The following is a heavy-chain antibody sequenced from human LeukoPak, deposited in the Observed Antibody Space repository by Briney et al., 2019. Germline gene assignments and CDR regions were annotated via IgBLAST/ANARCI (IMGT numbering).Heavy chain of an antibody. CDR2: IYSGGST. J-gene: IGHJ3*02. Sequence: GGSLRLSCAASGFTVSSNYMSWVRQAPGKGLEWVSVIYSGGSTYYADSVKGRFTTSRDNSKNTLYLQMNSLRAEDTAVYYCAREIGRPDYYDSSGYPDAFDIWGQGTMVTVSS. CDR3: AREIGRPDYYDSSGYPDAFDI. CDR1: GFTVSSNY. D-gene: IGHD3-22*01. V-gene: IGHV3-53*01.